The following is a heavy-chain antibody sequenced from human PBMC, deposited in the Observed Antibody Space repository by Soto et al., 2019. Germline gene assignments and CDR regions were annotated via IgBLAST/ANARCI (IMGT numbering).Heavy chain of an antibody. J-gene: IGHJ5*02. D-gene: IGHD3-10*01. Sequence: ETLSLTCPVSGVSISSYYWSWIRQPSGKGLEWIGRIYTSGSTNYNPSLKSRVTMSVDTSKNQFSLKLSSVTAADTAVYYCAREPWYYYGSGSYYNVNWFDPWGQGTLVTVYS. V-gene: IGHV4-4*07. CDR2: IYTSGST. CDR3: AREPWYYYGSGSYYNVNWFDP. CDR1: GVSISSYY.